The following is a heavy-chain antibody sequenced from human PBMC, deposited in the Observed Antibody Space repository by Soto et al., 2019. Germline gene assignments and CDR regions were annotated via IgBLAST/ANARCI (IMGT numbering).Heavy chain of an antibody. CDR3: ARASVGIYSGYDSSAFDI. V-gene: IGHV1-8*01. D-gene: IGHD5-12*01. CDR1: GYTFTSYD. CDR2: MNPNSGNT. Sequence: GASVKVSCKASGYTFTSYDINWVRQATGQGLEWMGWMNPNSGNTGYAQKFQGRVTMTRNTSISTAYMELSSLRSEDTAVYYCARASVGIYSGYDSSAFDIWGQGTMVTVSS. J-gene: IGHJ3*02.